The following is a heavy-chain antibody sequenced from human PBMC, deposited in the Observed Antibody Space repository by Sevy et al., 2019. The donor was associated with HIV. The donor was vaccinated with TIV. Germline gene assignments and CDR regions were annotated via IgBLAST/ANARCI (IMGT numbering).Heavy chain of an antibody. CDR3: AKFFNRYYSSGYTDY. D-gene: IGHD3-22*01. J-gene: IGHJ4*02. V-gene: IGHV3-23*01. CDR1: GFTFSSYA. CDR2: ISGSGYST. Sequence: GGSLRLSCAASGFTFSSYAMSWVRQAPGKGLEWVSVISGSGYSTNYADFVKGRFTISRDNSKNTLYLQMNSLRVEDTAVYYCAKFFNRYYSSGYTDYWGQGTLVTVSS.